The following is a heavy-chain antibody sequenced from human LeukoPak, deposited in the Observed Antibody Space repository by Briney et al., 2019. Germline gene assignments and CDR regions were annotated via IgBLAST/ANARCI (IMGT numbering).Heavy chain of an antibody. CDR1: GFTFSSYA. V-gene: IGHV3-30*04. J-gene: IGHJ4*02. CDR3: AREVPFKAGAFDY. D-gene: IGHD6-19*01. CDR2: ISYDGSNK. Sequence: GGSLRLSCAASGFTFSSYAMHWVRQAPGKGLEWVAVISYDGSNKYYADSVKGRFTISRDNSKNTLYLQMNSLRAEDTAVYYCAREVPFKAGAFDYWGQGTLVTVSS.